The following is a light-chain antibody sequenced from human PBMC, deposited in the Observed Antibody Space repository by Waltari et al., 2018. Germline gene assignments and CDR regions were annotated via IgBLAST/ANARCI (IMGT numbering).Light chain of an antibody. CDR2: DFS. CDR3: SSYTSSTTWL. J-gene: IGLJ3*02. CDR1: NRDIGGYKS. V-gene: IGLV2-14*03. Sequence: QSALTQPASVSGSPAQSITISCTGSNRDIGGYKSVSWYQQFPGSAPQLLIFDFSQRPSGVSSRFSGSKSGNTASLTISGLQAADEADYYCSSYTSSTTWLFGGGTKVTVL.